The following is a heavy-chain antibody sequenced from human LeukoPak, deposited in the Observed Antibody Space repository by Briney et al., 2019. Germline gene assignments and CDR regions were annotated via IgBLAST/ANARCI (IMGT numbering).Heavy chain of an antibody. CDR2: VYPSGST. V-gene: IGHV4-4*07. J-gene: IGHJ6*03. CDR1: GGSISSYY. D-gene: IGHD2-15*01. Sequence: SETLSLTCTVSGGSISSYYWNWIRQPAGEGLEWIGRVYPSGSTNYNPSLKSRVTLSVDTSKNQFSLKLSSVTAADTAVYYCARGSTLGYCSGGSCYRPYYYYYYYMDVWGKGTTVTVSS. CDR3: ARGSTLGYCSGGSCYRPYYYYYYYMDV.